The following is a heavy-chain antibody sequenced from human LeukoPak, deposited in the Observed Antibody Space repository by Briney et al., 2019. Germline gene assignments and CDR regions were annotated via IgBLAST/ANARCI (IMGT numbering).Heavy chain of an antibody. CDR1: GGSFTAYY. V-gene: IGHV4-34*01. D-gene: IGHD2-15*01. J-gene: IGHJ4*02. CDR3: ARMCSGGYCTADY. Sequence: PSETLSLTCAVYGGSFTAYYWSWIRQPPGKGLEWIGEINHSGSTNYNPSLKSRVTISIDTSKNQFSLKLSSVTAADTAVYYCARMCSGGYCTADYWGQGTLVTVSS. CDR2: INHSGST.